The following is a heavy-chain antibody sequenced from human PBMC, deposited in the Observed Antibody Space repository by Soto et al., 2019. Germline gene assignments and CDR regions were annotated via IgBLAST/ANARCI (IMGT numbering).Heavy chain of an antibody. Sequence: ESGGGLVKPGGSVRLSCAASGFTFSDSYMSWVRQAPGKGLEWVSYISGSAITTSHADSVKGRSTISRDNGKNSVYLQMDSLRAEDTAVYYCAKFLGGIPARPFDSWGQGTLVTVSS. J-gene: IGHJ4*02. D-gene: IGHD6-6*01. CDR2: ISGSAITT. V-gene: IGHV3-11*01. CDR1: GFTFSDSY. CDR3: AKFLGGIPARPFDS.